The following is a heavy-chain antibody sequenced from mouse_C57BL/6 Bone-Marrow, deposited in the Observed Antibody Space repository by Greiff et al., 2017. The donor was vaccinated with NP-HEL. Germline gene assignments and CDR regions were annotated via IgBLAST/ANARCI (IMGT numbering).Heavy chain of an antibody. J-gene: IGHJ2*01. CDR2: IYPRSGNT. CDR1: GYTFTSYG. Sequence: QVQLKESGAELARPGASVRLSCKASGYTFTSYGISWVKQRTGQGLEWIGEIYPRSGNTYYNEKFKGKATLTADKSSSTAYMELRSLTSEDSAVYFCARSRITTVQDWGQGTTLTVSS. V-gene: IGHV1-81*01. D-gene: IGHD1-1*01. CDR3: ARSRITTVQD.